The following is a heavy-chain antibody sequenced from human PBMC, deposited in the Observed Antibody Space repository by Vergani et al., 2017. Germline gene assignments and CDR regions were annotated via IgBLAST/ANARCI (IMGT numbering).Heavy chain of an antibody. D-gene: IGHD5-12*01. CDR3: ARISRYSGYDGVSDY. CDR2: IIPILGIA. Sequence: QVQLVQSGAEVKKPGSSVKVSCKASGGTFSSYTISWVRQAPGQGLEWMGRIIPILGIANYAQKFQGRVTITADKSTSTAYMELSSLRSEDTAVYYCARISRYSGYDGVSDYWGQGTLVTVSS. J-gene: IGHJ4*02. CDR1: GGTFSSYT. V-gene: IGHV1-69*02.